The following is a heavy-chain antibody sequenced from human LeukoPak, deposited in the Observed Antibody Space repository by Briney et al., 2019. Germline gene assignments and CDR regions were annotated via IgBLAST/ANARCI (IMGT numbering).Heavy chain of an antibody. V-gene: IGHV3-23*01. CDR1: GFTFSNYV. CDR3: AKDRDSKGYPASDY. J-gene: IGHJ4*02. Sequence: SGGSLRLSCAAPGFTFSNYVMTWVRQPPGRGLEWISTIKPTDDSTYYAASVKGRFAISRANSKNILYLKMNSLISDDRAVYFCAKDRDSKGYPASDYWGQGTLVTVSS. CDR2: IKPTDDST. D-gene: IGHD3-22*01.